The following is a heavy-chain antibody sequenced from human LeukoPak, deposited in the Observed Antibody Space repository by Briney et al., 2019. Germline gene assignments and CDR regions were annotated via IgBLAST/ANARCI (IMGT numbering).Heavy chain of an antibody. D-gene: IGHD5-18*01. Sequence: ASVKVSCKASGYTFTSYGISWVRQAPGQGLECMGWISAYNGNTNYAQKLQGRVTMTTDTSTSTVYMELSSLRSEDTAVYYCAREIGPRQLHLWGSAFDYWGQGTLVTVSS. J-gene: IGHJ4*02. V-gene: IGHV1-18*01. CDR1: GYTFTSYG. CDR2: ISAYNGNT. CDR3: AREIGPRQLHLWGSAFDY.